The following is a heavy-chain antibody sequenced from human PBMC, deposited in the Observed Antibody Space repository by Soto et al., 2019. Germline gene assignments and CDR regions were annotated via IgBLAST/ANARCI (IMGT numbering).Heavy chain of an antibody. CDR3: ARWDVYGDV. D-gene: IGHD4-17*01. V-gene: IGHV3-23*01. CDR1: GFSFSTYS. CDR2: LSGGGSNT. J-gene: IGHJ4*02. Sequence: EVQLLESGGGLVQPGGSLRLSCAASGFSFSTYSMAWVRQTQGTGLAWVSGLSGGGSNTFYADSVQGRFTISVDNSTNTVSLQMNSLRVEDTAVYYCARWDVYGDVWGQGNLVTVPS.